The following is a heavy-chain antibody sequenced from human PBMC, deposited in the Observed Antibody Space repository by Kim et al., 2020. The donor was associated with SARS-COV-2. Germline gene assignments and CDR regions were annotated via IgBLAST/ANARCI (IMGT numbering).Heavy chain of an antibody. V-gene: IGHV1-69*10. CDR1: GGSFSNFA. CDR3: TRATSLEITTLKD. J-gene: IGHJ4*02. D-gene: IGHD1-1*01. CDR2: IIPFLGVS. Sequence: SVKVSCKASGGSFSNFAFNWVRQAPGQGLEWMGGIIPFLGVSNSAQRFHGKVTVTADTSTATVYLDLSSLRPEDTAVYFCTRATSLEITTLKDWGEGTLVTVSS.